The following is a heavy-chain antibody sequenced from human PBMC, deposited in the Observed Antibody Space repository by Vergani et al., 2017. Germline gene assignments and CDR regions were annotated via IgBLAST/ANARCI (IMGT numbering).Heavy chain of an antibody. D-gene: IGHD5-18*01. CDR3: ARDGRGYSYGVIDY. CDR2: IWYDGSNK. Sequence: VQLLESGGGLVQPGGSLRLPCAASGFTFSSYGMHWVRQAPGKGLEWVAVIWYDGSNKYYADSVKGRFTISRDNSKNTLYLQMNSLRAEGTAVYYCARDGRGYSYGVIDYWGQGTLVTVSS. V-gene: IGHV3-33*08. J-gene: IGHJ4*02. CDR1: GFTFSSYG.